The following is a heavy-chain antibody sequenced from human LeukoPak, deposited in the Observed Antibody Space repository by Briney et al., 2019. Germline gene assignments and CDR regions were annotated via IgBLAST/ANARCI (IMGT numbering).Heavy chain of an antibody. J-gene: IGHJ6*02. CDR2: ISYDGSNK. CDR1: GFTFSSYG. CDR3: ARESGNGYSSGWYPYYYYGMDV. D-gene: IGHD6-19*01. V-gene: IGHV3-30*03. Sequence: HPGGSLRLSCAASGFTFSSYGMHWVRQAPGKGLEWVAVISYDGSNKYYADSVKGRFTISRDNSKNTLYLQMNSLRAEDTAVYYCARESGNGYSSGWYPYYYYGMDVWGQGTTVTVSS.